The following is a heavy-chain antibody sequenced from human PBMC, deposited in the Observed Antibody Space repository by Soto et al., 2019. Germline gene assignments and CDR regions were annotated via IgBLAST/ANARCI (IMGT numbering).Heavy chain of an antibody. CDR1: GYTFTSYG. J-gene: IGHJ3*02. CDR2: ISAYNGNT. CDR3: ASLRYYDSSGPIGAFDI. D-gene: IGHD3-22*01. Sequence: ASVKVSCKASGYTFTSYGISWVRQAPGQGFEWMGWISAYNGNTNYAQKLQGRVTMTTDTSTSTAYMELRSLRSDDTAVYYCASLRYYDSSGPIGAFDIWGQGTMVTVSS. V-gene: IGHV1-18*01.